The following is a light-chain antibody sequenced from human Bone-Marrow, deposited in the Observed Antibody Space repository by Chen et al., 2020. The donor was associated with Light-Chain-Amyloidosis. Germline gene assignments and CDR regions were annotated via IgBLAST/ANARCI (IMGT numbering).Light chain of an antibody. V-gene: IGKV3-20*01. J-gene: IGKJ4*01. CDR3: QQYGTSPLT. Sequence: EIVLTQSTGTLSLSPGEGDNLSCRAIQTTSRNYLTWYQQKFGQAPRLLIYGSSSRATGIPDRFTGSGSGTDFTLTINRLEPEDFAMYYCQQYGTSPLTFGGGTKVEIK. CDR1: QTTSRNY. CDR2: GSS.